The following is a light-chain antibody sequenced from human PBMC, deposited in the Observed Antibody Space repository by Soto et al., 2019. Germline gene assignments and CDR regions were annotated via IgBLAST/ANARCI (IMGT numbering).Light chain of an antibody. CDR1: SSNIGSNY. Sequence: QSVLTQPPSASGTPGQRVTISCSGSSSNIGSNYVYWYQQLPGTAPKLLIYRNNQRPSGVPDRFSGSKSDTSASLAISGLRSEDEADYYCAAWEDSLSGLYGFGTGTKVTVL. CDR2: RNN. V-gene: IGLV1-47*01. J-gene: IGLJ1*01. CDR3: AAWEDSLSGLYG.